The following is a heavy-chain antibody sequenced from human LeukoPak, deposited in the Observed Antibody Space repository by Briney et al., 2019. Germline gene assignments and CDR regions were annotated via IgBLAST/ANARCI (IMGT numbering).Heavy chain of an antibody. CDR1: GFTFSSYG. CDR2: ISYDGSNK. Sequence: GGSLRLSCAASGFTFSSYGMHWVRQAPGKGLEWVAVISYDGSNKYYADSVKGRFTISRDNSKNTLCLQMNSLRTEDTAVYYCAGTGSPRGDYWGQGTLVTVPP. D-gene: IGHD3/OR15-3a*01. V-gene: IGHV3-30*03. J-gene: IGHJ4*02. CDR3: AGTGSPRGDY.